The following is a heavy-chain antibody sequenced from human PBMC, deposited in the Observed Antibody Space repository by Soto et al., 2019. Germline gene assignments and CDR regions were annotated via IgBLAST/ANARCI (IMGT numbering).Heavy chain of an antibody. J-gene: IGHJ4*02. Sequence: GASVKVSCKASGYSFTGYYIHWVRQAPGQGLEWVGRINPISGGTNYAQNFQGRVAMTRDTSISTDCMAVSKLRSDGTAVYYCARDPDGHYESTNTYDSCGQGTLVTV. V-gene: IGHV1-2*02. CDR2: INPISGGT. CDR3: ARDPDGHYESTNTYDS. D-gene: IGHD4-17*01. CDR1: GYSFTGYY.